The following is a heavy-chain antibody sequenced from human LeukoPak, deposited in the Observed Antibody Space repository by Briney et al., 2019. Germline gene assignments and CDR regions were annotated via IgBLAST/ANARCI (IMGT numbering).Heavy chain of an antibody. CDR1: GGSISSYY. J-gene: IGHJ5*02. V-gene: IGHV4-4*07. CDR3: ARDGEYSYDILTGYLGTLDAFDP. D-gene: IGHD3-9*01. Sequence: PSETLSLTCTVSGGSISSYYWSWIRQPAGKGLEWIGRIYTSGSTNYNPSLKSRVTMSVDTSKNQFSLKRSSVTAADTAVYYCARDGEYSYDILTGYLGTLDAFDPWGQGTLVTVSS. CDR2: IYTSGST.